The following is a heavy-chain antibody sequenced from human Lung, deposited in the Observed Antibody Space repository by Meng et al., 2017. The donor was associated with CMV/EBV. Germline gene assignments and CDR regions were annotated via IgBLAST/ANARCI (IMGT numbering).Heavy chain of an antibody. Sequence: GESXKISCEASGFAFNNFWMHWVRQDPGKGLLWVSRVDGAGAGIMYADSVKGRFTISRDPARNTVYLQMNNLRVDDTAVYYCVKDSRSDLWGGYPYYFDNWXQGTRVTVSS. V-gene: IGHV3-74*03. CDR2: VDGAGAGI. J-gene: IGHJ4*02. D-gene: IGHD3-3*01. CDR3: VKDSRSDLWGGYPYYFDN. CDR1: GFAFNNFW.